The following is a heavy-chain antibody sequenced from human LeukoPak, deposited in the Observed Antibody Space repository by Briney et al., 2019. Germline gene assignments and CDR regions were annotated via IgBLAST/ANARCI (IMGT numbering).Heavy chain of an antibody. D-gene: IGHD2-15*01. V-gene: IGHV4-61*09. CDR3: ARHSADCSDGRGPVRDFYYMTS. J-gene: IGHJ6*03. Sequence: PSETLSLTCSVSGDSITRNSHYWSWIRQAAGKGLEWIGHIFVSGSTKYSPSLESRVTISLDTSKNQVSLKLSSVTAADTAVYYCARHSADCSDGRGPVRDFYYMTSGAPGPRSPSP. CDR1: GDSITRNSHY. CDR2: IFVSGST.